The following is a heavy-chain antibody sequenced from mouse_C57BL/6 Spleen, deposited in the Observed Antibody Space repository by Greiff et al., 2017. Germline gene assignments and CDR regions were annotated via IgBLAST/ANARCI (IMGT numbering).Heavy chain of an antibody. V-gene: IGHV1-53*01. CDR1: GYTFTSYW. D-gene: IGHD1-1*01. J-gene: IGHJ4*01. CDR3: ASGEGSSSGAMDY. CDR2: INPSNGGT. Sequence: QVQLQQSGTELVKPGASVKLSCKASGYTFTSYWMHWVKQRPGHGLEWIGKINPSNGGTNYNEKFKCKATLTVDKSSSTAYMQLSSLTSEDSAIYYCASGEGSSSGAMDYWGQGTSVTVSS.